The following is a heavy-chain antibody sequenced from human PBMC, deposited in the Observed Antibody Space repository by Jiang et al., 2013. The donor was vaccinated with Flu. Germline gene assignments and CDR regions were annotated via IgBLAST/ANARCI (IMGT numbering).Heavy chain of an antibody. Sequence: GPGLVKPSETLSLTCTVSGGSISTSSSYWGWIRQPPGKGLEWIGYISYSGSTYFNPSLKSRVTISVDTSKNQFSLKLPSVTAADTAVYYCARHGRTSPTGWFDPWGQGTLVTVSS. V-gene: IGHV4-39*01. D-gene: IGHD1/OR15-1a*01. CDR2: ISYSGST. CDR3: ARHGRTSPTGWFDP. J-gene: IGHJ5*02. CDR1: GGSISTSSSY.